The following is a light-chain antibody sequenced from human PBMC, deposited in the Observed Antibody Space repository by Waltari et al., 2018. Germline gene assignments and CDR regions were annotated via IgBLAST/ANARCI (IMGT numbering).Light chain of an antibody. CDR2: VNSDGSH. CDR1: SGHSNNI. CDR3: QTGGHGTWV. V-gene: IGLV4-69*01. Sequence: QLVLTQSPSASASLGASVKLTCTLDSGHSNNIVAWLQRRPEKGPRYLVKVNSDGSHTKGDDIPDRFSGSSSGPGRYLTISSLQSEDEADYYCQTGGHGTWVFGGGTKLTVV. J-gene: IGLJ3*02.